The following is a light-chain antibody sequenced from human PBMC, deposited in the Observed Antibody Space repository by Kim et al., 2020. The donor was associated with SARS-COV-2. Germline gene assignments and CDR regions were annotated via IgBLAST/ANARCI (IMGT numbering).Light chain of an antibody. Sequence: LTPGERATLSGRASQSVSSYLAWYQQKPGQAPRLLIYDASNRATGIPARFSGSGSGTDFTLTISSLEPEDFAVYYCQQRSNWPLTFGGGTKVDIK. CDR3: QQRSNWPLT. J-gene: IGKJ4*01. V-gene: IGKV3-11*01. CDR2: DAS. CDR1: QSVSSY.